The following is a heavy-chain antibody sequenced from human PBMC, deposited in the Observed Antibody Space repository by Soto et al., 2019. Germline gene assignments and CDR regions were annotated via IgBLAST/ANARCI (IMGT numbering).Heavy chain of an antibody. D-gene: IGHD6-6*01. CDR3: ARHASAGYSSSSGRGYYYGMDV. Sequence: GESLKISCKGSGYSFTSYWISWVRQMPGKGLEWMGRIDPSDSYTNYSPSFQGHVTISADKSISTAYLQWSSLKASDTAMYYCARHASAGYSSSSGRGYYYGMDVWGQGTTVTVSS. CDR2: IDPSDSYT. J-gene: IGHJ6*02. V-gene: IGHV5-10-1*01. CDR1: GYSFTSYW.